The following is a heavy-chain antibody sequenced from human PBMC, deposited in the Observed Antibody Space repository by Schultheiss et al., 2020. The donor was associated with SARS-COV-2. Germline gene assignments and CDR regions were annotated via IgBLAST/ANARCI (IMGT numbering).Heavy chain of an antibody. V-gene: IGHV1-8*01. CDR3: ARSVVVVAATPGWFDP. D-gene: IGHD2-15*01. Sequence: ASVKVSCKASGYTFTSYDINWVRQATGQGLEWMGWMNPNSGNTGYAQKLQGRVTMTTDTSTSTAYMELRSLRSDDTAVYYCARSVVVVAATPGWFDPWGQGTLVTVSS. J-gene: IGHJ5*02. CDR1: GYTFTSYD. CDR2: MNPNSGNT.